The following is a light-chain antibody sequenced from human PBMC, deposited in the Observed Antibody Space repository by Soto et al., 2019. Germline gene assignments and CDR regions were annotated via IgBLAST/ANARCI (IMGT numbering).Light chain of an antibody. CDR3: SSYTSSIS. Sequence: QSVLTQPASVSGSPGQSITISCTGTSSDVGGYNYVSWYQQHPGKAPKLMIYDVNTRPSGVSNRFSGSKSGNTASLTISGLQAEDGADYYCSSYTSSISFGGGTQLTVL. CDR2: DVN. J-gene: IGLJ2*01. CDR1: SSDVGGYNY. V-gene: IGLV2-14*01.